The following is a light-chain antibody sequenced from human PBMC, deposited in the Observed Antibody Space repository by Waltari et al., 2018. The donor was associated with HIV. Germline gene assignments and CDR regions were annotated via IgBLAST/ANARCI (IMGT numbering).Light chain of an antibody. CDR3: CSYAGTTHLFV. Sequence: QSALTQTASVSGSLRQSIPTSCTGTTGDIGNYTPVSLYQQHHCKAPKLVIYEVNRRPSGFSSRFSGSKSDNTASLTISGLQPEDEASYFCCSYAGTTHLFVFGGGTEIAVL. V-gene: IGLV2-23*02. CDR1: TGDIGNYTP. J-gene: IGLJ1*01. CDR2: EVN.